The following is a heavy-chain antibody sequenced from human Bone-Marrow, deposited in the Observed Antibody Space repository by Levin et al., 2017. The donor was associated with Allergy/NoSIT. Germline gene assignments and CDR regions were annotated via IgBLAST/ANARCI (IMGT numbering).Heavy chain of an antibody. J-gene: IGHJ6*02. V-gene: IGHV4-39*01. CDR2: FYNSGIS. Sequence: TSETLSLTCTVSGGSVNSLNYYVGWIRQPPGKGLQWIGSFYNSGISYYNPSFTSRVSISVDTSNNHFSLTLTSVTAADTAIYYCARHYDYRGFGYYRYPLDVWGQGTTVTVSS. CDR1: GGSVNSLNYY. D-gene: IGHD4/OR15-4a*01. CDR3: ARHYDYRGFGYYRYPLDV.